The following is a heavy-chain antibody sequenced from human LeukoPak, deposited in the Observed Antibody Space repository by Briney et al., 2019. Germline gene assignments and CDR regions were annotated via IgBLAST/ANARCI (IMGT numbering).Heavy chain of an antibody. CDR1: GFIFSNYA. D-gene: IGHD6-19*01. CDR3: VKGPRPDITVAHTVEN. V-gene: IGHV3-23*01. J-gene: IGHJ4*02. CDR2: ISSRGDST. Sequence: GGSLRLSCAASGFIFSNYAMSWVRQVPGRGLEWVSTISSRGDSTYVADSVQGRFTIARDNSKNSLYLQMNTVRAEDTAVYYCVKGPRPDITVAHTVENWGQGTLVTVSS.